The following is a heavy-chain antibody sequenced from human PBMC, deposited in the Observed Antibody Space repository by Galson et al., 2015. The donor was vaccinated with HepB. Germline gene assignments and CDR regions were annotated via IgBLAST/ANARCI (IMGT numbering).Heavy chain of an antibody. V-gene: IGHV3-7*03. CDR3: ARRISLVRGIITKPDYYYGMDV. J-gene: IGHJ6*02. D-gene: IGHD3-10*01. CDR1: GFTFSSYW. CDR2: INQDGSSK. Sequence: SLRLSCAASGFTFSSYWMNWVRQAPGKGLEWVAHINQDGSSKYHVDSVKGRFTISRDNAKDPVYLQLDSLRAEDTAVYYCARRISLVRGIITKPDYYYGMDVWGQGTTVTVAS.